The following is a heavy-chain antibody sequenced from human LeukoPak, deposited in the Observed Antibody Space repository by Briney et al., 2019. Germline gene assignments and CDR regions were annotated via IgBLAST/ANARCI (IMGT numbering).Heavy chain of an antibody. CDR3: AKPMTGAPDAFDI. J-gene: IGHJ3*02. D-gene: IGHD3-9*01. CDR2: IEPSDSYT. Sequence: GESPRISCKGSGYRFTSYWISWVRQMPGKGLEWMGRIEPSDSYTNYSPSFQGHVTISADKSISTAYLQWSSLKAPDTAMYFCAKPMTGAPDAFDIWGQGTMVTFST. V-gene: IGHV5-10-1*01. CDR1: GYRFTSYW.